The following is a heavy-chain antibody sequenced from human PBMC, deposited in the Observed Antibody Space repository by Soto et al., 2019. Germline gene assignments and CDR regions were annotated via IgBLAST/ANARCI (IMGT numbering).Heavy chain of an antibody. V-gene: IGHV3-23*01. CDR3: AKDLPVNYYYVSSGNDAFDI. CDR2: ISGSGGST. D-gene: IGHD3-22*01. Sequence: GGSLRLSCAASGFTFSSYAMSWVRQAPGKGLEWVSAISGSGGSTYYADSVKGRFTISRDNSKNTLYLQMNSLRAEDTAVYYCAKDLPVNYYYVSSGNDAFDIWGQGTMVTVSS. J-gene: IGHJ3*02. CDR1: GFTFSSYA.